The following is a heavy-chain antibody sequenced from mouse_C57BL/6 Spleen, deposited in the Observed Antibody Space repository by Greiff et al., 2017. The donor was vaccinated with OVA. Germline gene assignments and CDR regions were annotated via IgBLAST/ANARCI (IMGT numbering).Heavy chain of an antibody. CDR2: IYPGSGNT. J-gene: IGHJ2*01. Sequence: QVQLQQSGAELVRPGASVKLSCKASGYTFTDYYINWVKRRPGQGLEWIARIYPGSGNTYYNEKFKGKATLTAEKSSSTAYMQLSSLTSEDSAVYFCARDYGDYDGYFDYWGQGTTLTVSS. D-gene: IGHD2-4*01. CDR1: GYTFTDYY. CDR3: ARDYGDYDGYFDY. V-gene: IGHV1-76*01.